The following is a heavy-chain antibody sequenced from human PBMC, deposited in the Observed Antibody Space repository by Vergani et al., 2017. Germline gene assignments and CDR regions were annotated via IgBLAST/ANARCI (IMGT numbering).Heavy chain of an antibody. Sequence: EVQLVESGGGLVKPGGSLRLSCAASGFTFSNAWMSWVRQAPGKGLEWVGRIKSKTDGGTTDYAAPVQGRFTISRDDSKNTLYLQMNSLKTEDTAVYYCTTDFKYYDSSGYFSFDYWGQGTLVTVSS. D-gene: IGHD3-22*01. V-gene: IGHV3-15*01. CDR2: IKSKTDGGTT. CDR1: GFTFSNAW. CDR3: TTDFKYYDSSGYFSFDY. J-gene: IGHJ4*02.